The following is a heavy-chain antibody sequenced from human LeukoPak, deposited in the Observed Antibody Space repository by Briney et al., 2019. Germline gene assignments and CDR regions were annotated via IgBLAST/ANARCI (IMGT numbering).Heavy chain of an antibody. CDR2: ISRGGNTI. D-gene: IGHD1-1*01. CDR1: GFTFSDYY. Sequence: GGSLRLSCAASGFTFSDYYMSWIRQAPGKGLEWVSYISRGGNTIYYADSVKGRFTISRDKAKNSLYLQMNSLRAEDTAVYYCARARLSRNEFYHWGQGTLVTVSS. CDR3: ARARLSRNEFYH. J-gene: IGHJ5*02. V-gene: IGHV3-11*01.